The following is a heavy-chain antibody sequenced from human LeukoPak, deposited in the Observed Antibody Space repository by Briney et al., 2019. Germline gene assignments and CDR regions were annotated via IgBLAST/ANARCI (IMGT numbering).Heavy chain of an antibody. CDR2: MNPNSGNT. D-gene: IGHD5-18*01. CDR1: GYTFTSYY. CDR3: ARGPWIQLWSGYNWFDP. Sequence: ASVKVSCKASGYTFTSYYINWVRQATGQGLEWMGWMNPNSGNTGYAQKFQGRVTMTRNTSISTAYMELSSLRSEDTAVYYCARGPWIQLWSGYNWFDPWGQGTLVTVSS. J-gene: IGHJ5*02. V-gene: IGHV1-8*01.